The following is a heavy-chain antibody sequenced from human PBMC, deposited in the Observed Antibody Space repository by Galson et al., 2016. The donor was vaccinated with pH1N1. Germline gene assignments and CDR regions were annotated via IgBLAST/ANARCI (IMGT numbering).Heavy chain of an antibody. Sequence: SLRLSCAASGLTFSSYWMNWVRQAPGKGLEWVANIKQDGSDKYYADSVKGRFTISRDNAKNSLYLQMDSLRDEDTAVYYCARESWSGYDGGFDYWGPGTLVTVSS. J-gene: IGHJ4*02. CDR1: GLTFSSYW. CDR2: IKQDGSDK. D-gene: IGHD5-12*01. V-gene: IGHV3-7*01. CDR3: ARESWSGYDGGFDY.